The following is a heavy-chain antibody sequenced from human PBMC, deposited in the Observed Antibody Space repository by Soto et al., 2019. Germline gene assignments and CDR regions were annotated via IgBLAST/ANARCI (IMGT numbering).Heavy chain of an antibody. J-gene: IGHJ4*02. CDR1: GFTFSKYG. CDR3: ARDDDNDANALDY. V-gene: IGHV3-33*01. CDR2: IWNDGIRK. Sequence: GCSLRLSCAASGFTFSKYGMHWVRQAPGKGLEWVALIWNDGIRKVYVDSVKGRFTISRDNSKNTLDLQMNNLRDEDTAVYYCARDDDNDANALDYWGPGTLVTGPS.